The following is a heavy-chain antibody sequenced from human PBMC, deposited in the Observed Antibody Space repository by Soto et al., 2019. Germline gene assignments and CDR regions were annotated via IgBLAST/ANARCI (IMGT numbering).Heavy chain of an antibody. CDR3: ARGYYYYGMDV. CDR1: GFTFSSYV. V-gene: IGHV3-48*04. CDR2: ISSGSGTI. J-gene: IGHJ6*02. Sequence: EVQLVESGGGLVQPGGSLRLSCAASGFTFSSYVMNWVRQAPGKGLEWVSFISSGSGTIHYADSVKGRFTISRDNAKNSLYVQMNSLRAEDTAVYYCARGYYYYGMDVWGQGTTVTVSS.